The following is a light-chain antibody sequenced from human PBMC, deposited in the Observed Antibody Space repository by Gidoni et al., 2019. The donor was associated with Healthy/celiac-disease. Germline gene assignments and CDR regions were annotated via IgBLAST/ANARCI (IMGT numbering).Light chain of an antibody. V-gene: IGLV3-19*01. J-gene: IGLJ2*01. CDR1: SLRSYY. CDR2: GKN. CDR3: NSRDSSGNHHVV. Sequence: SSDLPQDPAVSVALGQTVRITCQGDSLRSYYASWYQQKPGQAPVLVIYGKNNRPSGIPDRCSGSSSGNTASLTITGAQAEDEADYYCNSRDSSGNHHVVFGGGTKLTVL.